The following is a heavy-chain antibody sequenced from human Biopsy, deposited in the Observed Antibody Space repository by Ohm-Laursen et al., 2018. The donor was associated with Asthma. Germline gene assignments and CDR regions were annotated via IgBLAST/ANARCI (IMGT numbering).Heavy chain of an antibody. Sequence: SLRLSCAASGVDLSSYGMNWVRQAPGRGLELVAVISYDGYKKYYADSVKGRFTISRDNSKDTLYLQVNSLRSDDTAVYYCARRSYNWDDIDSWSQGTLVTVSS. V-gene: IGHV3-30*03. CDR3: ARRSYNWDDIDS. J-gene: IGHJ4*02. CDR2: ISYDGYKK. CDR1: GVDLSSYG. D-gene: IGHD1-1*01.